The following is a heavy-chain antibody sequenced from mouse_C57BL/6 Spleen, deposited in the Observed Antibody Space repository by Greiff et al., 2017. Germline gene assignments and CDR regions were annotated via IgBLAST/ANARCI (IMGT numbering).Heavy chain of an antibody. J-gene: IGHJ3*01. CDR2: INYDGSST. CDR1: GFTFSDYY. CDR3: AGYGSSHAGFAY. Sequence: EVMLVESEGGLVQPGSSMKLSCTASGFTFSDYYMAWVRQVPEKGLEWVANINYDGSSTYYLDSLKSRFIISRDNAKNILYLQMSSLKSEDTATYYCAGYGSSHAGFAYWGQGTLVTVSA. V-gene: IGHV5-16*01. D-gene: IGHD1-1*01.